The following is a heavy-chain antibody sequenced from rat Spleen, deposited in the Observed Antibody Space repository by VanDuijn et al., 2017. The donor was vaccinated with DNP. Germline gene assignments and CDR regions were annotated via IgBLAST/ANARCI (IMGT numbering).Heavy chain of an antibody. Sequence: EVHLVESGGGLVHPGRSLRLSCVASGFTFNSYDMAWVRQAPTKGLEWVASISTGGGNTYYRDSVKGRFTISRDNAKSTLYLQMNSLRSEDTATYYCTRAADYWGQGVMVTVSS. J-gene: IGHJ2*01. CDR2: ISTGGGNT. CDR3: TRAADY. CDR1: GFTFNSYD. D-gene: IGHD1-2*01. V-gene: IGHV5-25*01.